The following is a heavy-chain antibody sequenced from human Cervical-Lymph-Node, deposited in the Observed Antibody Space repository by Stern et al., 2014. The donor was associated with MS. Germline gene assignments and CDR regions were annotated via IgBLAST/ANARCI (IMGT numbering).Heavy chain of an antibody. CDR3: ARQVLGPYYFDS. V-gene: IGHV3-33*01. Sequence: VQLVESGGGVVQPGRSLRLSCAASGFTFRTYGLHWVRQAPGKGLEWGAVIWPDGSIQYYADSGKGRFTISRDNSKNTLSLQINSLSAEDTAVYYCARQVLGPYYFDSWGQGTLVTVSS. CDR2: IWPDGSIQ. CDR1: GFTFRTYG. J-gene: IGHJ4*02.